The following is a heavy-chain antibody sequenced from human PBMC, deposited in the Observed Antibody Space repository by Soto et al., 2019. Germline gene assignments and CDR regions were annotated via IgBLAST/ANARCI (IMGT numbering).Heavy chain of an antibody. J-gene: IGHJ6*02. CDR2: INPSGGST. CDR1: GYTFTSYY. D-gene: IGHD1-26*01. Sequence: GASVKVSGKASGYTFTSYYMHWVRQAPGQGLEWMGIINPSGGSTSYAQKFQGRVTMTRDTSTSTVYMELSSLRSEDTAVYYCARDRGGSDSGSYFYYGMDVWGQGTTVTVSS. CDR3: ARDRGGSDSGSYFYYGMDV. V-gene: IGHV1-46*01.